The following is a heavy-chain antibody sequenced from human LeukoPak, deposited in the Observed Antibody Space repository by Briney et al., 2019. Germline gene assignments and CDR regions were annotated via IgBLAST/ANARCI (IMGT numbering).Heavy chain of an antibody. CDR1: GGTFSSYA. V-gene: IGHV1-69*05. CDR2: IIPIFGTA. J-gene: IGHJ5*02. Sequence: SVKVSCKASGGTFSSYAISWVRQAPGQGLEWIGRIIPIFGTANYAQKFQGRVTITTDESTSTAYMELSSLRSEDTAVYYCARDRWAARANVNWFDPWGQGTLVTVSS. D-gene: IGHD5-18*01. CDR3: ARDRWAARANVNWFDP.